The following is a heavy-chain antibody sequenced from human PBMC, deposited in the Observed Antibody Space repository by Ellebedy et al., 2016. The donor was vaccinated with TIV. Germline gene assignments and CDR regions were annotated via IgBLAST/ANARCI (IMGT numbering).Heavy chain of an antibody. CDR2: INGDGRST. J-gene: IGHJ6*03. Sequence: GESLKISCAASGFSFSSYWMHWVRQTPGQGLVWLSRINGDGRSTRYADSVRGRFTISRDNAKNTLYLQMNALSAEETAVYYCARVGCSDASCYYYDYYYMDVWGKGTAVTVSS. V-gene: IGHV3-74*01. CDR3: ARVGCSDASCYYYDYYYMDV. D-gene: IGHD2-15*01. CDR1: GFSFSSYW.